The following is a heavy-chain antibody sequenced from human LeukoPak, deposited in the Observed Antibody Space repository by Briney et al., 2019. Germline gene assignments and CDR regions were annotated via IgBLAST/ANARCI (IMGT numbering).Heavy chain of an antibody. CDR1: GEPSGVTFNRYW. Sequence: GGSLRLSCVASGEPSGVTFNRYWMSWVRQAPGKGLEWVSYISTSGSTIYYADSVKGRFTISRDNAKNSLYLQMNGLRVEDTAVYYCARGHTNYGDYLYYYYGMDVWGQGTTVTVSS. CDR3: ARGHTNYGDYLYYYYGMDV. V-gene: IGHV3-48*03. J-gene: IGHJ6*02. D-gene: IGHD4-17*01. CDR2: ISTSGSTI.